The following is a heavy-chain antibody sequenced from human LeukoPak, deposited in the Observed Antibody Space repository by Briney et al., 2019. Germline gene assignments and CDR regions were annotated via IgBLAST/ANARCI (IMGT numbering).Heavy chain of an antibody. CDR1: GYTFTIYD. Sequence: ASVKVSCKASGYTFTIYDINWVRQATGQGLGWMGWMNPNSGNTAYAQKFQGRVTMSRDTSISTAYMELSSLRSEDTAVYYCARLPKYSRPLDYWGQGTLVTVSS. CDR2: MNPNSGNT. CDR3: ARLPKYSRPLDY. D-gene: IGHD6-6*01. V-gene: IGHV1-8*01. J-gene: IGHJ4*02.